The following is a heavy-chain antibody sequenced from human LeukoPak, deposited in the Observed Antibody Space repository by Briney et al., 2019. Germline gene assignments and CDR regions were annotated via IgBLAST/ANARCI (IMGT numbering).Heavy chain of an antibody. J-gene: IGHJ4*02. V-gene: IGHV4-4*02. D-gene: IGHD2-8*01. CDR3: SRENGAFSPFGY. CDR2: ISLTGLT. CDR1: GGSISNTNW. Sequence: SETLSLTCGVSGGSISNTNWWSWVRQPPGQGLEWIGEISLTGLTHYNPSLESRVTVSLDKSKNQLSLNLTSVTAANTAVYYCSRENGAFSPFGYWGQGTLVTVSS.